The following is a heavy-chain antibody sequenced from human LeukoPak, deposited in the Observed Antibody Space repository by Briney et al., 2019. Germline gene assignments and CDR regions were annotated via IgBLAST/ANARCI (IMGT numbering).Heavy chain of an antibody. V-gene: IGHV4-39*01. CDR2: IYYSGST. D-gene: IGHD6-6*01. J-gene: IGHJ4*02. CDR3: ARHPDIAARPVGATTLGYFDY. CDR1: GGSISSSSYY. Sequence: PSETLSLTCTVSGGSISSSSYYWGWIRQPPGKGLEWIGSIYYSGSTYYNPSLKSRVTISVDTSKNQFSLKLSSVTAADTAVYYCARHPDIAARPVGATTLGYFDYWGQGTLVTVSS.